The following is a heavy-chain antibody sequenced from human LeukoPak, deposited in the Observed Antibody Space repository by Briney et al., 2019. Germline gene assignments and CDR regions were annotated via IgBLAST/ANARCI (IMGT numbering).Heavy chain of an antibody. CDR2: MRPTDAYT. V-gene: IGHV1-46*01. CDR1: GFSLTNNY. CDR3: ARGGGDYYDSSGYCPFDY. J-gene: IGHJ4*02. D-gene: IGHD3-22*01. Sequence: ASVKVSCKASGFSLTNNYMHWVRLGPGQGLEWMGYMRPTDAYTGFAPKFQGRVTITADESTSTAYMELSSLRSEDTAVYCCARGGGDYYDSSGYCPFDYWGQGTLITVSS.